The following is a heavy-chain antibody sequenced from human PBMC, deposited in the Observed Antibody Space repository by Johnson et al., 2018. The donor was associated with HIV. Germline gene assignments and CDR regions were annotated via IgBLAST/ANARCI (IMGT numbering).Heavy chain of an antibody. Sequence: MQLVESGGGVVQPGGSLRLSCAASGFNFNIYGMHWVRQAPVRGLEWVAFIRYDGSYKNYVDSVKGRFTISRDNAKNSLYLQMNSLRAEDTAVYYCARDPDVTPGAFDIWGQGTMVTVSS. CDR2: IRYDGSYK. D-gene: IGHD2-15*01. CDR1: GFNFNIYG. CDR3: ARDPDVTPGAFDI. J-gene: IGHJ3*02. V-gene: IGHV3-30*02.